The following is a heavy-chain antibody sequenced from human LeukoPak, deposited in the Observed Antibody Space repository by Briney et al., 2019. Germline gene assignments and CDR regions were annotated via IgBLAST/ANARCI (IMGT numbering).Heavy chain of an antibody. CDR2: ISGSSNYI. J-gene: IGHJ5*02. V-gene: IGHV3-21*01. D-gene: IGHD1-14*01. CDR1: GFTFSTST. CDR3: VRIPNNAGFPNWFDP. Sequence: PGGSLRLSCAAYGFTFSTSTMDWFRQAPGKGLEWVSSISGSSNYIYYADSVKARFNISKDHAKNSLYLQMNSLRAEDTAVYYCVRIPNNAGFPNWFDPWGQGTLVTVSS.